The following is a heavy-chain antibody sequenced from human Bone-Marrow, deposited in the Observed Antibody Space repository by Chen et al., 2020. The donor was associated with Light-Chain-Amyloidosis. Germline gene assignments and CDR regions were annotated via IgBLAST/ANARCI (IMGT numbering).Heavy chain of an antibody. D-gene: IGHD3-10*01. J-gene: IGHJ4*02. CDR3: AKDGGAWNFDY. Sequence: EVQLVESGGGLVQPGGSLRLSCAASGFRFSNSGLHWVRQAPGKGLEWVSYVSSSVTIITTYAESLKGRFTISRDNSKNMVYLQLNSLRAEDTAVYYCAKDGGAWNFDYWGQGTLVTVSS. CDR1: GFRFSNSG. V-gene: IGHV3-23*04. CDR2: VSSSVTIIT.